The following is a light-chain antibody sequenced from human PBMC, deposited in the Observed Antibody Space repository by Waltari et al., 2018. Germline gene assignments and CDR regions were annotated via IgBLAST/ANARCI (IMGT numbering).Light chain of an antibody. CDR1: QEIGNW. CDR2: GAS. V-gene: IGKV1-12*01. Sequence: IQMTQSPSSVSASVVARVTITCRASQEIGNWFAWYQQRPDKAPRLLIYGASRLQSGVPSRFSGRSSGTDFTLTISSVQPEDFATYYCQQANSLPLTFGQGTRLDIK. CDR3: QQANSLPLT. J-gene: IGKJ5*01.